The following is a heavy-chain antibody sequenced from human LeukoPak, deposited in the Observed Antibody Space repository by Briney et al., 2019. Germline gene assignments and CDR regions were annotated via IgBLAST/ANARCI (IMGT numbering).Heavy chain of an antibody. V-gene: IGHV3-20*04. CDR3: AREGIAVAGIYYYYYYMDV. CDR2: INWNGGST. D-gene: IGHD6-19*01. J-gene: IGHJ6*03. CDR1: GFTFDDYG. Sequence: GGSLRLSCAASGFTFDDYGMSWVRQAPGKGLEWVSGINWNGGSTGYADSVKGRFTISRDNAKNSLYLQMNSLRAEDTALYYCAREGIAVAGIYYYYYYMDVWGKGTTVTVSS.